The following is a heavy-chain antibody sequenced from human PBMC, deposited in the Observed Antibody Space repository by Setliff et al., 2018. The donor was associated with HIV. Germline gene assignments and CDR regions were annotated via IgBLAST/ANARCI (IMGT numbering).Heavy chain of an antibody. Sequence: PGGSLRLSCAASGFTFTSYAINWVRQAPGKGLEWVSGISGSGRASHYADSVEGRFTISRDNSKNTLYLQMNSLRAEDTALYYCAKDNDWLPVVAYFDSWGQGTLVTVSS. J-gene: IGHJ4*02. CDR3: AKDNDWLPVVAYFDS. D-gene: IGHD3-9*01. CDR1: GFTFTSYA. V-gene: IGHV3-23*01. CDR2: ISGSGRAS.